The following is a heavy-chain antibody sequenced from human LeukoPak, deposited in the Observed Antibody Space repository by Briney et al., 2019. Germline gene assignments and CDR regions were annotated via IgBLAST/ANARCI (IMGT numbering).Heavy chain of an antibody. CDR3: ARVGGGSYSDAFDI. Sequence: ASVKVSCKASGYTFTSYGISWVRQAPGQGLEWMGWISAYNGNTNYAQKLQGRVTMTTDKSTSTAYLELRGLRSDDTAVHYCARVGGGSYSDAFDIWGQGTMVTVSS. J-gene: IGHJ3*02. CDR2: ISAYNGNT. CDR1: GYTFTSYG. V-gene: IGHV1-18*04. D-gene: IGHD1-26*01.